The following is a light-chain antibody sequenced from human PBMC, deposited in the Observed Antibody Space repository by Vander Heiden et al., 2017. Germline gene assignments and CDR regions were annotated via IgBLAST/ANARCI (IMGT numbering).Light chain of an antibody. CDR3: SAWDSSLSAWV. CDR2: RNN. V-gene: IGLV10-54*01. J-gene: IGLJ2*01. CDR1: SNNVGDQG. Sequence: QAGLTQPPSVSKGLRPTATLTCTGDSNNVGDQGAAWLQQHQGHPPKLLSYRNNNRPSGISERLSASRSGNTASLTITGLQPEDEADYYCSAWDSSLSAWVFGGGTKLTVL.